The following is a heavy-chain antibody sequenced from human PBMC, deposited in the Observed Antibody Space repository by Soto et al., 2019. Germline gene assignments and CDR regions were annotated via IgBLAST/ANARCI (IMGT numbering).Heavy chain of an antibody. Sequence: QVQLVQSGAEVKKPGASVKVSCKSSGYTFTSYGISWVRQAPGQGPEWMGWISGYTANTNYAQRFQGRVTMTTDTSTSTAYMELRSLRSDDTAMYYCARDGPDTTMAIVDYWGQGTMVTVSS. CDR1: GYTFTSYG. V-gene: IGHV1-18*04. CDR3: ARDGPDTTMAIVDY. J-gene: IGHJ4*02. D-gene: IGHD5-18*01. CDR2: ISGYTANT.